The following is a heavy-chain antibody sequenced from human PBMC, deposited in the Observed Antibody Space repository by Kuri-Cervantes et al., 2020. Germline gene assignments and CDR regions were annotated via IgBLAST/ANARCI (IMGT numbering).Heavy chain of an antibody. CDR3: ARALGQSYDILTGYYTNYYYYGMDA. V-gene: IGHV3-21*01. J-gene: IGHJ6*02. D-gene: IGHD3-9*01. CDR1: GFTLSDYY. Sequence: GGSLRLSCEASGFTLSDYYMDWVRQAPGKGLEWVSSISSSSSYIYYADSVKGRFTISRDNAKNSLYLQMNSLRAEETAVYYCARALGQSYDILTGYYTNYYYYGMDAWGQGTTVTVSS. CDR2: ISSSSSYI.